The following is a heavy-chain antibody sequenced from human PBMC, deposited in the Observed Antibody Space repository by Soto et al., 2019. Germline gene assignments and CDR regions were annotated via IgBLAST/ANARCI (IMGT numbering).Heavy chain of an antibody. V-gene: IGHV4-59*01. Sequence: ETLAVTCAVSGASISSYYWCWIRQPPGKGLEWVGYIYYSGSTNYNHSLKSRVTISVDTSKNQFSLKLSYVTAADTAVYYCARDKVINQPNDAFDIWGQGTMVTV. J-gene: IGHJ3*02. D-gene: IGHD2-21*01. CDR1: GASISSYY. CDR2: IYYSGST. CDR3: ARDKVINQPNDAFDI.